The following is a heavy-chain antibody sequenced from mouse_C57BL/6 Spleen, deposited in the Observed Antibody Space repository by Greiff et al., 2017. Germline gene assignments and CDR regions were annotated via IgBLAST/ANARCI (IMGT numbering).Heavy chain of an antibody. CDR3: ARNYDDEGWFAY. V-gene: IGHV1-69*01. CDR2: IDPSDSYT. J-gene: IGHJ3*01. D-gene: IGHD2-4*01. CDR1: GYTFTSYW. Sequence: QVQLQQSGAELVMPGASVKLSCKASGYTFTSYWMHWVKQRPGQGLEWIGEIDPSDSYTNYNQKFKGKSTLTVDKSSSTAYMQLSSLTSEDSAVYYCARNYDDEGWFAYWGQGTLVTVSA.